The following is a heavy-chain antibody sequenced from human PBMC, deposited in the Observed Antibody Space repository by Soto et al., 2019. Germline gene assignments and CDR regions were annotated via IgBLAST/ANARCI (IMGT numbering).Heavy chain of an antibody. Sequence: QVQLEQSGAEVKKPGASVKVSCQTSGYTFTSYTLHWVRQAPGQGLEWRGWINAGNGREKYSQRFQDRVSLSTDRSTTTAYMEIRSLRSEDTAVYFCARGGGWVGEASFDTWGQGTLVIVSS. CDR2: INAGNGRE. D-gene: IGHD3-10*01. CDR1: GYTFTSYT. V-gene: IGHV1-3*01. CDR3: ARGGGWVGEASFDT. J-gene: IGHJ4*02.